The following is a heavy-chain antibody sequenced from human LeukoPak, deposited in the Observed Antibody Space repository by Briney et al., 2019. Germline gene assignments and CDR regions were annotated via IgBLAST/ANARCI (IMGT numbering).Heavy chain of an antibody. J-gene: IGHJ4*02. CDR3: ARHRGYYDSSGYYYFDY. Sequence: SETLSLTCTVSGGSISSYYWSWIRQPPGKGLEWIGYIYYSGSTNYNPSLKSRVTISVDTSENQFSLKLSSVTAADTAVYYCARHRGYYDSSGYYYFDYWGQGTLVTVSS. CDR1: GGSISSYY. V-gene: IGHV4-59*08. D-gene: IGHD3-22*01. CDR2: IYYSGST.